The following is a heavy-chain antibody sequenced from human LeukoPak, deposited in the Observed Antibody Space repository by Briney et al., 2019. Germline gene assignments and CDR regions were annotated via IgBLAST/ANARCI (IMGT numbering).Heavy chain of an antibody. V-gene: IGHV1-46*01. CDR1: GYTFTSYY. D-gene: IGHD3-22*01. CDR3: ARSPKAGDSSGYYFPYDY. J-gene: IGHJ4*02. CDR2: INPSGGST. Sequence: ASVKVSCKASGYTFTSYYMHWVRQAPGQGLEWMGIINPSGGSTSYAQKFQGRVTMTRDTSTSTVYMELSSLRSEDTAVYYYARSPKAGDSSGYYFPYDYWGQGTLVTVSS.